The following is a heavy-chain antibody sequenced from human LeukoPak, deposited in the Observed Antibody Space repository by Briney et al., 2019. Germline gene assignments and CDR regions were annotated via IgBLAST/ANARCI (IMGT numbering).Heavy chain of an antibody. J-gene: IGHJ4*02. V-gene: IGHV3-23*01. CDR1: GFTFGSYA. D-gene: IGHD3-10*01. CDR3: AKDRGGGYAGLDY. Sequence: GGSLRLSCAASGFTFGSYAMGWVRQAPGKGLEWVSAFSGSGGSTYYADSVKGRFTISRDNSKNTLYLQMNSLRAQETAVNYCAKDRGGGYAGLDYWGREPRFTVSS. CDR2: FSGSGGST.